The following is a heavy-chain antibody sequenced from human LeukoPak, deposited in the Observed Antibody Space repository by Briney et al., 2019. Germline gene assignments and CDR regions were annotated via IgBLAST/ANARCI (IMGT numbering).Heavy chain of an antibody. CDR2: IYYNGGT. CDR3: ARAFCYDSSRFYQYFDF. D-gene: IGHD3-22*01. J-gene: IGHJ4*02. CDR1: GGSINSHY. V-gene: IGHV4-59*11. Sequence: PSETLSLTCTVSGGSINSHYWSWIRQPPGKGPEWIGYIYYNGGTHYNPSLKSRVTISVDSSKNQFSLKLTSVTAADTAVYYCARAFCYDSSRFYQYFDFWGRGNLVTVSS.